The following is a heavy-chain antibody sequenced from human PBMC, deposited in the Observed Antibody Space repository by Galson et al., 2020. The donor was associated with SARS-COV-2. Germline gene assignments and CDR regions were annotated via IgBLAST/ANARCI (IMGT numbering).Heavy chain of an antibody. CDR3: ARAAQTYYAFWSGYYNAPHFDY. Sequence: SETLSLTCTVSGGTISSHYWSWIRQPPGKGLEWIGYIYYSGSTNYNHSLKRRITITIDTSKKQFSLKLISVTAADTAVYYCARAAQTYYAFWSGYYNAPHFDYWCQGTLVTVSS. D-gene: IGHD3-3*01. CDR2: IYYSGST. J-gene: IGHJ4*02. CDR1: GGTISSHY. V-gene: IGHV4-59*11.